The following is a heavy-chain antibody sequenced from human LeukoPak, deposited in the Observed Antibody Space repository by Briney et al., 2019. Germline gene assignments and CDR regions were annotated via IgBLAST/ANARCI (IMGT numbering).Heavy chain of an antibody. J-gene: IGHJ6*02. CDR2: IRYDGSNK. V-gene: IGHV3-30*02. CDR1: GFTFSSYG. D-gene: IGHD3-10*01. Sequence: GGSLRLSCAASGFTFSSYGMHWVRQAPGKGLEWVAFIRYDGSNKYYADSVKGRFTISRDNSKNTLYLQMNSLRAEVTAVYYCAKDDSYGSGPYGMDVWGQGTTVTVSS. CDR3: AKDDSYGSGPYGMDV.